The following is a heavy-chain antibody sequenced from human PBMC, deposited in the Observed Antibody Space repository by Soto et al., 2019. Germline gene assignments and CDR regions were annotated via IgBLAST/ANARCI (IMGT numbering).Heavy chain of an antibody. CDR2: INHSGST. CDR3: ARETTPGYCSGGSRRFRCRYFDY. Sequence: TLSLTCAVYGGSFSGYYWSWIRQPPGKGLEWIGEINHSGSTNYNPSLKSRVTISVDTSKNQFSLKLSSVTAADTAVYYCARETTPGYCSGGSRRFRCRYFDYWGQGTLVTVSS. V-gene: IGHV4-34*01. D-gene: IGHD2-15*01. CDR1: GGSFSGYY. J-gene: IGHJ4*02.